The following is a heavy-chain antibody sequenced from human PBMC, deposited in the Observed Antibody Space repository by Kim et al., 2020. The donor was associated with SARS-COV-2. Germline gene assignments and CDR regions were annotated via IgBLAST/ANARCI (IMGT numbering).Heavy chain of an antibody. D-gene: IGHD4-17*01. CDR1: RFTFSDYY. V-gene: IGHV3-11*06. CDR2: ISSSSSYT. CDR3: ARYKVTTYYYYGMDV. Sequence: GGSLRLSCAASRFTFSDYYMSWIRQAPGKGLEWVSYISSSSSYTNYADSVKGRFTISRDNAKNSLYLQMNSLRAEDTAVYYCARYKVTTYYYYGMDVWGQGTTVTVSS. J-gene: IGHJ6*02.